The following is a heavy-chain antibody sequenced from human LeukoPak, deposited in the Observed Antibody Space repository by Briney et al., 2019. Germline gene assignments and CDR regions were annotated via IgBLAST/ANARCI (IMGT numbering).Heavy chain of an antibody. CDR2: ISSSSSYI. CDR1: GFTFSSYS. V-gene: IGHV3-21*01. D-gene: IGHD6-13*01. CDR3: AGDLFGSRSSWYYFDY. Sequence: PGGSLRLSCAASGFTFSSYSMNWVRQAPGKGLEWVSSISSSSSYIYYADSVKGRFTISRDNAKNSLYLQMNSLRAEDTAVYYCAGDLFGSRSSWYYFDYWGQGTLVTVSS. J-gene: IGHJ4*02.